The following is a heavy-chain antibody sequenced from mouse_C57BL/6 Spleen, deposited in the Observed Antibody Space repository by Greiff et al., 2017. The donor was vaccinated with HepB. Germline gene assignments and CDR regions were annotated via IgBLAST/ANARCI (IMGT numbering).Heavy chain of an antibody. D-gene: IGHD1-1*01. J-gene: IGHJ2*01. Sequence: EVKVVESGGGLVKPGGSLKLSCAASGFTFSSYAMSWVRQTPEKRLEWVATISDGGSYTYYPDNVKGRFTISRDNAKNNLYLQMSHLKSEDTAMYYCARVTTVVSGDYFDYWGQGTTLTVSS. CDR2: ISDGGSYT. CDR3: ARVTTVVSGDYFDY. V-gene: IGHV5-4*03. CDR1: GFTFSSYA.